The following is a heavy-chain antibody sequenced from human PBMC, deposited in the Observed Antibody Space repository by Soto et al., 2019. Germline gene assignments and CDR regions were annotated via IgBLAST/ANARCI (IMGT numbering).Heavy chain of an antibody. J-gene: IGHJ4*02. CDR2: IYYSGST. D-gene: IGHD3-16*02. V-gene: IGHV4-31*03. Sequence: TLSLTCTVSGGSSSSGGYYWSWIPQHPGKGLEWIGYIYYSGSTYYNPSLKSRVTISVDTSKNQYSLKLSSVTAAATAVYYCARATEIWGSYHWPQWGQGTLVTVSS. CDR1: GGSSSSGGYY. CDR3: ARATEIWGSYHWPQ.